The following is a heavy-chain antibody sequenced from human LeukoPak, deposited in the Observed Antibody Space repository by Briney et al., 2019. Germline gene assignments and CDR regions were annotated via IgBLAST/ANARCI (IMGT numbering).Heavy chain of an antibody. V-gene: IGHV3-66*01. CDR3: ARGRLTYSSSWFDY. CDR2: IYSGGST. Sequence: PGGSLRLSCAASGFTVRSNYMSWVRQAPGKGLEWVSVIYSGGSTYYADSVKGRFTISRDNSKNTLYLQMNSLRAEDTAVYYCARGRLTYSSSWFDYWGQGTLVTVSS. CDR1: GFTVRSNY. D-gene: IGHD6-13*01. J-gene: IGHJ4*02.